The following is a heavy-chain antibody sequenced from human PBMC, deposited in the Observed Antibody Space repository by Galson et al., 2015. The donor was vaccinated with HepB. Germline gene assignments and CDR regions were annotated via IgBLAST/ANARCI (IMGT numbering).Heavy chain of an antibody. D-gene: IGHD5-12*01. CDR1: GGTFSSYA. Sequence: SVKVSCKASGGTFSSYAISRVRQAPGQGLEWMGGIIPIFGTANYAQRFQGRVTITADESTSTAYMELSSLRSEDTAVYYCAMWGIVATIFFDYWGQGTLVTVSS. V-gene: IGHV1-69*13. J-gene: IGHJ4*02. CDR3: AMWGIVATIFFDY. CDR2: IIPIFGTA.